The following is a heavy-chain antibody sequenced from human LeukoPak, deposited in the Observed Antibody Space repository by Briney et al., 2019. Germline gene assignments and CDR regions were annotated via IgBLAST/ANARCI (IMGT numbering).Heavy chain of an antibody. Sequence: PGGSLRLSCAASGFAFSDHYMDWVRQAPGKGLEWVGRIRNKANSYTTEYAASVKGRFTISRDDSKNSLYLQMNSLKCEDTAVYYCARHPYYYDSSGYYGPLGLNWFDPWAREPWSPSPQ. J-gene: IGHJ5*02. CDR2: IRNKANSYTT. D-gene: IGHD3-22*01. V-gene: IGHV3-72*01. CDR1: GFAFSDHY. CDR3: ARHPYYYDSSGYYGPLGLNWFDP.